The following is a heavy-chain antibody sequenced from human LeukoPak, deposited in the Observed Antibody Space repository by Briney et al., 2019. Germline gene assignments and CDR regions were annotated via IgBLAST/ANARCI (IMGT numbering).Heavy chain of an antibody. J-gene: IGHJ4*02. Sequence: PSETLSLTCTVSGGSISSGDYYWSWIRQPPGKGLEWIGYIYYSGSTYYNPSLKSRVTISVDTSKNQFSLKLSSVTAADTAVYSCARDQGYCSGGSCFYYWGQGTLVTVS. V-gene: IGHV4-30-4*08. CDR2: IYYSGST. CDR1: GGSISSGDYY. CDR3: ARDQGYCSGGSCFYY. D-gene: IGHD2-15*01.